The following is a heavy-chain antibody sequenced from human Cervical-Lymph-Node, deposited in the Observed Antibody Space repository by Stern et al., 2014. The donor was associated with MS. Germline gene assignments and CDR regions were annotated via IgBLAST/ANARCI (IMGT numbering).Heavy chain of an antibody. CDR2: ISGNSGSK. J-gene: IGHJ4*02. V-gene: IGHV3-9*01. CDR1: GFKFDEYA. Sequence: EVQLLESGGGLVQPGRSLRLSCAASGFKFDEYAMHWVRQAPGKGLEWVSGISGNSGSKDYADSVKGRFIISRDNAKNSLYLQMNSLRAEDTALYYCANDLDSSGYYYAIDYWGQGTLVTVSS. CDR3: ANDLDSSGYYYAIDY. D-gene: IGHD3-22*01.